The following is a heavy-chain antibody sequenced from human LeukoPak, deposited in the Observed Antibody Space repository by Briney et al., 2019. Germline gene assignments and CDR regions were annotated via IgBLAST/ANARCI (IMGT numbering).Heavy chain of an antibody. CDR3: ARDVVVVPAAWGYDAFDI. V-gene: IGHV3-7*01. CDR1: GFTFSSYW. Sequence: PGGSLRLSCAASGFTFSSYWMSWVRQAPGKGLEWVANIKQDGSEKYYVDSVKGRFTISRVNAKNSLYLQMNSLRAEDTAVYYCARDVVVVPAAWGYDAFDIWGQGTMVTVSS. D-gene: IGHD2-2*01. CDR2: IKQDGSEK. J-gene: IGHJ3*02.